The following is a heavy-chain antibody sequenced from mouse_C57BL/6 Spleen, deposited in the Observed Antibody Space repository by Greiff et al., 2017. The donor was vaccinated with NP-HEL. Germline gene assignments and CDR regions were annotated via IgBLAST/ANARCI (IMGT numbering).Heavy chain of an antibody. CDR2: ISGGGGNT. D-gene: IGHD3-1*01. J-gene: IGHJ1*03. CDR3: ARQGLSWYFDV. V-gene: IGHV5-9*01. Sequence: DVMLVESGGGLVKPGGSLKLSCAASGFTFSSYTMSWVRQTPEKRLEWVATISGGGGNTYYPDSVKGRFTISRDNAKNTLYLQMSSLRSEDTALYYCARQGLSWYFDVWGTGTTVTVSS. CDR1: GFTFSSYT.